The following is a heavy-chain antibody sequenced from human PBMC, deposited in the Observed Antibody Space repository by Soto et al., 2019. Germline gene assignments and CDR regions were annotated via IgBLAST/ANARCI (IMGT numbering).Heavy chain of an antibody. CDR3: ARDVGRRDAPILYSGYDSMSSWFDP. D-gene: IGHD5-12*01. J-gene: IGHJ5*02. CDR1: GGSVSRSS. Sequence: ETLSLTCAVFGGSVSRSSWSWIRQPPGKGLEWIGEISRSGSTSYNPSLESRVTISEDTFENQFSLKLSSVTAADTAVYYCARDVGRRDAPILYSGYDSMSSWFDPWGQGTLVTVSS. CDR2: ISRSGST. V-gene: IGHV4-34*01.